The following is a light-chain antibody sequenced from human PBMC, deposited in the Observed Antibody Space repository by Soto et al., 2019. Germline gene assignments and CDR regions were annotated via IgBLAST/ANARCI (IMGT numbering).Light chain of an antibody. V-gene: IGLV2-14*01. Sequence: QSVLTQPASVSGSPGQSITISCTGTSSDVGSYNYVSWYQQHPGKAPKLMIYEVRNRPSGVSDRFSSSKSGKTASLTIFGLQAEDEADYYCSSYTTSTTQVFGGGTKLTVL. CDR1: SSDVGSYNY. CDR2: EVR. CDR3: SSYTTSTTQV. J-gene: IGLJ2*01.